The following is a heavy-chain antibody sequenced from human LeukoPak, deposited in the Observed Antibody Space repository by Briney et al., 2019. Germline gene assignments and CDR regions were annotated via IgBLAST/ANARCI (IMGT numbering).Heavy chain of an antibody. CDR3: ARPRARGWFDP. V-gene: IGHV1-18*01. J-gene: IGHJ5*02. CDR1: GFIFTSYG. Sequence: ASVKVSCKASGFIFTSYGITWVRQAPGQGLEWLGWISAYNGDTKYAQKFQGRVTMTRDTSTSTVYMELSSLRSDDTAVYYCARPRARGWFDPWGQGTLVTVSS. CDR2: ISAYNGDT.